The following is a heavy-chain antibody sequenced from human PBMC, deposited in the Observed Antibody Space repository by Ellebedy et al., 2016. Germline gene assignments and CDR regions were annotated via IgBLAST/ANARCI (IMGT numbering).Heavy chain of an antibody. D-gene: IGHD3-22*01. J-gene: IGHJ4*02. V-gene: IGHV4-59*08. CDR3: ARLDDSSGYYFDY. CDR2: IYYSGST. CDR1: GGSISSYY. Sequence: SETLSLXXTVSGGSISSYYWSWIRQPPGKGLEWIGYIYYSGSTNYNPSLKSRVTISVDTSKNQFSLKLSSVTAADTAVYYCARLDDSSGYYFDYWGQGTLVTVSS.